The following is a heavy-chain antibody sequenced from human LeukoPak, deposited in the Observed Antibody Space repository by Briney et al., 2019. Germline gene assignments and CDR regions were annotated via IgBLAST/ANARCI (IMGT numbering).Heavy chain of an antibody. CDR2: INHSGST. J-gene: IGHJ4*02. CDR3: ARPYCSSTSCPWRY. V-gene: IGHV4-30-2*01. CDR1: GGSISSGGYS. Sequence: SQTLSLTCAVSGGSISSGGYSWSWIRQPPGKGLEWIGEINHSGSTNYNPSLKSRVTISVDTSKNQFSLKLSSVTAADTAVYYCARPYCSSTSCPWRYWGQGTLVTVSS. D-gene: IGHD2-2*01.